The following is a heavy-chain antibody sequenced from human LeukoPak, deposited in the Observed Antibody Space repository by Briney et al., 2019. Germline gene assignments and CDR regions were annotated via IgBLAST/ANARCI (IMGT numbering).Heavy chain of an antibody. CDR1: GGSVSNSGYY. CDR3: AKTYYYDPFDF. D-gene: IGHD3-22*01. Sequence: SETLSLTCTVSGGSVSNSGYYWGWIRQPPGKGLEWIGNIYYSGSTYYNPSLKSRVTISVDTSKNQFSLKLSSVTAADTAVYYCAKTYYYDPFDFWGQGTLVTVSS. V-gene: IGHV4-39*01. J-gene: IGHJ4*02. CDR2: IYYSGST.